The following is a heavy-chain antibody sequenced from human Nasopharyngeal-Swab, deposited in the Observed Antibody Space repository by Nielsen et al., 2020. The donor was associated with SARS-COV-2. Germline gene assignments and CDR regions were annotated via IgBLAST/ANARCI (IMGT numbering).Heavy chain of an antibody. V-gene: IGHV3-9*01. D-gene: IGHD5-24*01. J-gene: IGHJ4*02. Sequence: GGSLRLSCAASGFTFDAYAMHWVRQAPGKGLERVSGISWNSGSIGYADSVKGRFTISRDNAKNSLYLQMNSLRAEETAVYYCAKDLKGDGYNYQPPDYWGQGTLVTVSS. CDR1: GFTFDAYA. CDR3: AKDLKGDGYNYQPPDY. CDR2: ISWNSGSI.